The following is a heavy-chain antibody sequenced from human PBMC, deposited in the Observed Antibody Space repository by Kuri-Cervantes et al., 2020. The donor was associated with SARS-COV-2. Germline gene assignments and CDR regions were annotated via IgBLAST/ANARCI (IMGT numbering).Heavy chain of an antibody. CDR1: GFPFSSYA. J-gene: IGHJ4*01. D-gene: IGHD7-27*01. Sequence: GGSRRLSCAASGFPFSSYAMHWVRQAPGKGLEWVAVISYDGSNKYYADSVKGRFTISRDNAKNSLYLQRNSLRAEDTAVYYCARDLRLGKSLDYWGQEPWSPSPQ. CDR2: ISYDGSNK. CDR3: ARDLRLGKSLDY. V-gene: IGHV3-30-3*01.